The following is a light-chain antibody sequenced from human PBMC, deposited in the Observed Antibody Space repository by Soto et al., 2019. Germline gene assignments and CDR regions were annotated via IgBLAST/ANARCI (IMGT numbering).Light chain of an antibody. CDR2: GSS. Sequence: EVVLTQSPGTLSLSPGERATLSCRASQSVSNNYFAWYQQKPGQAPRLLIFGSSDRATGIPDRLSGSGSGTDFTLNISRLEPEDFAVYYCQQYGSSPPYTFGQGTKLEIK. V-gene: IGKV3-20*01. CDR1: QSVSNNY. J-gene: IGKJ2*01. CDR3: QQYGSSPPYT.